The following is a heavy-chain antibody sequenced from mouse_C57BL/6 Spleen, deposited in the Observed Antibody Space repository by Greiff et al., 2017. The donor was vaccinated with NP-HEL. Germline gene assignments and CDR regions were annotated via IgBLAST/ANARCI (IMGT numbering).Heavy chain of an antibody. D-gene: IGHD1-1*01. CDR2: INPSSGYT. J-gene: IGHJ4*01. CDR1: GYTFTSYT. Sequence: QVQLQQSGAELARPGASVKMSCKASGYTFTSYTMHWVKQRPGQGLEWIGYINPSSGYTKYNQKFKDKATLTADKSSSTAYMQLSSLTSEDSAVYYCAREDGSSYGDYAMDYWGQGTSVTVSS. CDR3: AREDGSSYGDYAMDY. V-gene: IGHV1-4*01.